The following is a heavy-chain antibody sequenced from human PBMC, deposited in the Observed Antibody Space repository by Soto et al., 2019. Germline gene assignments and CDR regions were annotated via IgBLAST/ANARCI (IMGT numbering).Heavy chain of an antibody. CDR2: IYYSGST. Sequence: LSLTCTVSGGSVSSGSYYWSWIRQPPGKGLEWIGYIYYSGSTNYNPSLKSRVTISVDTSKNQFSLKLSSVTAADTAVYYCARGIAVAGSRLGMDVWGQGTTVTVSS. D-gene: IGHD6-19*01. CDR1: GGSVSSGSYY. J-gene: IGHJ6*02. V-gene: IGHV4-61*01. CDR3: ARGIAVAGSRLGMDV.